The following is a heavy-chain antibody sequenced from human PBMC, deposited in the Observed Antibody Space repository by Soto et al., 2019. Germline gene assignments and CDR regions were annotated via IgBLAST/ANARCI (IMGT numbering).Heavy chain of an antibody. J-gene: IGHJ6*02. Sequence: SETLSLTCTVSGDSIGIVNKYWSWIRQAPGNGLEWIGYIFSSGTTYYNPSLKSRLTMSLDTSQNQFSLKLNSVTAADTAVYFCARVPSPFHVYYAMDVWGQGTTVTVSS. V-gene: IGHV4-30-4*02. CDR1: GDSIGIVNKY. CDR3: ARVPSPFHVYYAMDV. D-gene: IGHD6-6*01. CDR2: IFSSGTT.